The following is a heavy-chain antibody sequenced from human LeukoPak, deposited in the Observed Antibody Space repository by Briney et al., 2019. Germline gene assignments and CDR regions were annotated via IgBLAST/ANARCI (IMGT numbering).Heavy chain of an antibody. Sequence: SVKVSCKASVGTFSSYAMSWVRQAPGQGVEWMGRIIPIFGSANYAQKFQGRVTITKDESTSTAYMELSSLRSEDTAVYYCARSEDSSSQQYDYWGQGTLVTVSS. CDR2: IIPIFGSA. J-gene: IGHJ4*02. D-gene: IGHD6-6*01. CDR1: VGTFSSYA. CDR3: ARSEDSSSQQYDY. V-gene: IGHV1-69*05.